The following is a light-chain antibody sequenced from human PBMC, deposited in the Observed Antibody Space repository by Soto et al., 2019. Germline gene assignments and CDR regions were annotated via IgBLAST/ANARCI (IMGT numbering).Light chain of an antibody. CDR2: AAS. V-gene: IGKV1-6*01. Sequence: AIQMTQSPSSLSASVGDRVTITCRASQGIRNDLAWYQQKPGKAPKLLLYAASSLQSGVSSRFSGSGSGTDFTLTISSLQPEVFATYYCLQDYGYPRTFGQGTKVEI. J-gene: IGKJ1*01. CDR3: LQDYGYPRT. CDR1: QGIRND.